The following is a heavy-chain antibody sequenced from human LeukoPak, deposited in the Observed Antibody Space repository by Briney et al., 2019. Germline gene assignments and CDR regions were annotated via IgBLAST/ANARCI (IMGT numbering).Heavy chain of an antibody. J-gene: IGHJ3*02. CDR2: INAGNGNT. D-gene: IGHD2/OR15-2a*01. Sequence: ASVKVSCKASGYTFTGYAMHWVRQAPGQRLEWMGWINAGNGNTKYSQKFQGRVTITRDTSASTAYMELSSLRSEDTAVYYCARAFADYDAFDIWGQGTMVTVSS. CDR1: GYTFTGYA. V-gene: IGHV1-3*01. CDR3: ARAFADYDAFDI.